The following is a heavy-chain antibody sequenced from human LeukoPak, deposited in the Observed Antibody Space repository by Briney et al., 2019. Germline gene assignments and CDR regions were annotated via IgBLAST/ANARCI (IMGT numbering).Heavy chain of an antibody. CDR1: GFTFSSYA. D-gene: IGHD6-13*01. CDR3: AKDQYSSSWYGWFDP. J-gene: IGHJ5*02. V-gene: IGHV3-23*01. CDR2: ISGSGGST. Sequence: GGSLRLSCAASGFTFSSYAMSWVCQAPGKGLEWVSAISGSGGSTYYADSVKGRFTVSRDNSKNKLYLQMNSLRVEDTAVYYCAKDQYSSSWYGWFDPWGQGTLVTVSS.